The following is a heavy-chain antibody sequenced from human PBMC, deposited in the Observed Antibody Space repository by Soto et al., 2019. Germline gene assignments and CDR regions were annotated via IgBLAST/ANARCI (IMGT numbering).Heavy chain of an antibody. CDR3: AKGIACGDDCHSYDTFDI. CDR1: GIILKNAA. Sequence: QPGGSLRLSCAASGIILKNAAMTWVRQAPGKGLEWVSAFSGRGRSTYYADSVKGRFIISKENSKNMLYLQMNNLRAEDTAVYYCAKGIACGDDCHSYDTFDIWGPGTMVTVSS. V-gene: IGHV3-23*01. D-gene: IGHD2-21*02. CDR2: FSGRGRST. J-gene: IGHJ3*02.